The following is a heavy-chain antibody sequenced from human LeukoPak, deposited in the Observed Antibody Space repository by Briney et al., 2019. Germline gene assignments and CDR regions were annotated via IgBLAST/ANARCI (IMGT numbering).Heavy chain of an antibody. V-gene: IGHV1-2*02. CDR3: ARAPRTYYDYVWGSCTDY. CDR2: INPNSGGT. D-gene: IGHD3-16*01. Sequence: GASVKVSCKASGYTFTGYYMHWVRQAPGQGLESMGWINPNSGGTNYAEKFQGRVTMTRDTCISTAYMELSRLRSDDTAVYYCARAPRTYYDYVWGSCTDYWGQGTLVTVSS. J-gene: IGHJ4*02. CDR1: GYTFTGYY.